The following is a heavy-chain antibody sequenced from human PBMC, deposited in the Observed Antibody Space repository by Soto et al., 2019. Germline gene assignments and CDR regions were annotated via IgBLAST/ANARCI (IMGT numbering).Heavy chain of an antibody. CDR3: GREILAAAGTGAFDI. CDR2: IYYSGST. D-gene: IGHD6-13*01. Sequence: SETLSLTCTVSGGSISSYYWSWIRQPPGKGLEWIGYIYYSGSTNYNPSLKSRVTISVDTSKNQFSLKLSSVTAADTAMYYCGREILAAAGTGAFDIWAQGTMVTVSS. J-gene: IGHJ3*02. CDR1: GGSISSYY. V-gene: IGHV4-59*01.